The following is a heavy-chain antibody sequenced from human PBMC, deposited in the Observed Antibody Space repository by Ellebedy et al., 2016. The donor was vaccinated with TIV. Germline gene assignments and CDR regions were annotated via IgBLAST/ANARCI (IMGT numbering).Heavy chain of an antibody. CDR3: ARDRERSGYYGF. J-gene: IGHJ4*02. D-gene: IGHD3-3*01. Sequence: LSLTCAVSGFSFGSYGMSWVRQAPGRSLEWVSLFYRGGDTSYADSVKGRFTISADSSENTLYLQMNSLRADDTAVYYCARDRERSGYYGFWGQGTLVTVSS. CDR2: FYRGGDT. CDR1: GFSFGSYG. V-gene: IGHV3-66*01.